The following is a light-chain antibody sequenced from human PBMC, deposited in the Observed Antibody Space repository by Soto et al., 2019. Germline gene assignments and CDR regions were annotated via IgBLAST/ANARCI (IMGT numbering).Light chain of an antibody. CDR3: QQSYTKWT. Sequence: DIQMTQSPSSLSASVGDRVTITCRASQNIGSYLNRYHQKPGKAPKVLISAASILHSGVPSRFSRSGSVTDFTLTINSLQPEDFATYYCQQSYTKWTFGQGTKLEI. CDR1: QNIGSY. V-gene: IGKV1-39*01. J-gene: IGKJ1*01. CDR2: AAS.